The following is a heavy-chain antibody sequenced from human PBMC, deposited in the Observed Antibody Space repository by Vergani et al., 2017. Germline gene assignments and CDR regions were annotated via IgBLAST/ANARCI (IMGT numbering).Heavy chain of an antibody. CDR3: ARDCPCSGSNSQLCN. J-gene: IGHJ4*02. CDR2: IIPMFDIT. CDR1: EGTFTTYN. Sequence: QVHLVQPGGEVKKPGSSVRVSCKASEGTFTTYNFNWVRQAPGQGLEWMGRIIPMFDITNHAQKFQGRVTLTADKSTNTAYMVLSSLRYEDTAVYYCARDCPCSGSNSQLCNWGQGTLVTVSS. D-gene: IGHD2-15*01. V-gene: IGHV1-69*08.